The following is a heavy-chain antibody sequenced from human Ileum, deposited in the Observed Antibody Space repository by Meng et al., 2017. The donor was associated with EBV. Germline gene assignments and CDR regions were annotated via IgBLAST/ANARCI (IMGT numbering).Heavy chain of an antibody. CDR1: GESLSAYN. CDR3: AKNGEKYFEY. J-gene: IGHJ4*02. V-gene: IGHV4-34*01. Sequence: QVTLRLWGEGLLKNLDPSACRCLVYGESLSAYNWRWSRQLQGKGLEWIGEMSDSGITNYTPSLKSRVNISADKSNNQFSMKLTSVTSADTAVYFCAKNGEKYFEYWGQGTLVTVSS. CDR2: MSDSGIT.